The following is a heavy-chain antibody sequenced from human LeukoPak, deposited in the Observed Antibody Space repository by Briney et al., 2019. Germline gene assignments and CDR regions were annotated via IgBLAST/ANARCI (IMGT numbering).Heavy chain of an antibody. CDR2: IKEDGSER. CDR3: ARDGGYCSSTSCLYYYYGMDV. Sequence: GGSLRLSCEGSAFIFSGHWMNWVRQTPGKGLEWVASIKEDGSERQYVDSVKGRFSISRDNTKGSLFLQLNSLRAEDTAVYYCARDGGYCSSTSCLYYYYGMDVWGQGTTVTVSS. J-gene: IGHJ6*02. D-gene: IGHD2-2*01. CDR1: AFIFSGHW. V-gene: IGHV3-7*03.